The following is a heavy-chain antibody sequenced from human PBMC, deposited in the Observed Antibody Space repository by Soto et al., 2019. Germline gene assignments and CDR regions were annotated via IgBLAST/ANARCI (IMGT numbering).Heavy chain of an antibody. CDR3: ARDRGWYGIDY. Sequence: GGSLRLSCAVSGLTFSSYWMSWVRQAPGKGLEWVANINQDGSEKYYVDSVKGRFTISRDNAKNSLYLQLNSLRAEDTAVYYCARDRGWYGIDYWGQGTLVTVSS. J-gene: IGHJ4*02. CDR1: GLTFSSYW. V-gene: IGHV3-7*01. D-gene: IGHD6-19*01. CDR2: INQDGSEK.